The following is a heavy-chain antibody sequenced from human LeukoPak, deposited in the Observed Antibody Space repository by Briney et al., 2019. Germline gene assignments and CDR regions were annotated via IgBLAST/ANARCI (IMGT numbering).Heavy chain of an antibody. CDR3: AKDKWSGSRRFDY. J-gene: IGHJ4*02. CDR2: IRYDGSNK. CDR1: GFTFSSYG. Sequence: GGSLRLSCAASGFTFSSYGMHWVRQAPGKGLEWVAFIRYDGSNKYYADSVKGRFTISRDNSKNTLYLQMNSLRSEDTAVYYCAKDKWSGSRRFDYWGQGTLVTVSS. D-gene: IGHD6-13*01. V-gene: IGHV3-30*02.